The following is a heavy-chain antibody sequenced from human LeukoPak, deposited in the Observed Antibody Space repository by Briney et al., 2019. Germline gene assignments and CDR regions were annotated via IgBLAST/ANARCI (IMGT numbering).Heavy chain of an antibody. J-gene: IGHJ4*02. D-gene: IGHD4-23*01. CDR2: IKQDGSEK. V-gene: IGHV3-7*01. CDR1: GFTFSSNA. CDR3: ARGRWIDY. Sequence: GGSLRLSCAASGFTFSSNAMSWVRQAPGKGLEWVANIKQDGSEKYYVDSVKGRFTISRDNAKNSLYLQMNSLRAEDTAVYYCARGRWIDYWGQGTLVTVSS.